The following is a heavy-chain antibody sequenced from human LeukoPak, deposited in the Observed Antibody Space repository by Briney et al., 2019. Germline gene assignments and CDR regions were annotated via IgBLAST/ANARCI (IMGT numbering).Heavy chain of an antibody. D-gene: IGHD3-3*01. Sequence: ASVKVSCKASGYTFTSYGISWVRQAPGQGLEWMGWISAYNGNTDYAQKLQGRVTMTTDTSTSTAYMELRSLRSEDTAVYYCARSDVWSERLHFDYWGQGTLVTVSS. CDR1: GYTFTSYG. V-gene: IGHV1-18*01. CDR3: ARSDVWSERLHFDY. J-gene: IGHJ4*02. CDR2: ISAYNGNT.